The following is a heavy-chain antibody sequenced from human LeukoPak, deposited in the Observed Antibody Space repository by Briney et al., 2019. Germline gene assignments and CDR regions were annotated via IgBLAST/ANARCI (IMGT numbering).Heavy chain of an antibody. V-gene: IGHV3-49*03. J-gene: IGHJ4*02. CDR3: TRARDIVVVPARNDY. CDR1: GFTSGDYA. CDR2: IRSKAYGGTT. D-gene: IGHD2-2*01. Sequence: GGSLRLSCTASGFTSGDYAMSWFRQAPGKGLEWVGFIRSKAYGGTTEYAASVKGRFTISRDDSKSIAYLQMNSLKTEDTAVYYCTRARDIVVVPARNDYWGQGTLVTVSS.